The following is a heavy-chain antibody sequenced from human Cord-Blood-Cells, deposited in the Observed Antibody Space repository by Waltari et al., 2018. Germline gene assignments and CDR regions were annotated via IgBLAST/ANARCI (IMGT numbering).Heavy chain of an antibody. CDR2: SAPTGGIA. D-gene: IGHD2-21*01. J-gene: IGHJ2*01. CDR3: ARDRCGGDCSSPDWYFDL. CDR1: GGTFSSYT. Sequence: QVQLVQSGAEVKKPGSSVKVSCKDSGGTFSSYTISWVRQAPGQGLERMGRSAPTGGIAKSAQKFQGRVTITADKSTSTAYMELSSLRSEDTAVYYCARDRCGGDCSSPDWYFDLWGRGTLVTVSS. V-gene: IGHV1-69*08.